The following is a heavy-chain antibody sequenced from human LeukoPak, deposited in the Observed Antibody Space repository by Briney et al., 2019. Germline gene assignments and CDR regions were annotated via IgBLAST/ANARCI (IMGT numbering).Heavy chain of an antibody. CDR2: IYYSGST. V-gene: IGHV4-59*01. J-gene: IGHJ4*02. Sequence: PSETLSLTCTVSGCSISSYSWSWIRQPPGKGLEWIWYIYYSGSTNYNPSLKSRVTISVDTSKNQFSLKLSSVTAADTAVYYCARDPSLYSSSWYGNFDYWGQGTLVTVSS. CDR3: ARDPSLYSSSWYGNFDY. D-gene: IGHD6-13*01. CDR1: GCSISSYS.